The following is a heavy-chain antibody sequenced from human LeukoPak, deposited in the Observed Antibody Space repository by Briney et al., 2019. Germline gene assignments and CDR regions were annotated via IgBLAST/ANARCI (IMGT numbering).Heavy chain of an antibody. D-gene: IGHD5-24*01. J-gene: IGHJ5*02. CDR1: GGSISSRSDY. CDR2: IYYSGNT. V-gene: IGHV4-39*07. CDR3: ARDTRRWYGGPNWFDP. Sequence: PSETLSLTCTVSGGSISSRSDYWGWIRQPPGMGLEWIGSIYYSGNTYYNPSLKTRVAISVDTSKNQFSLRLSSVTAADTAVYYCARDTRRWYGGPNWFDPWGQGTLVTVSS.